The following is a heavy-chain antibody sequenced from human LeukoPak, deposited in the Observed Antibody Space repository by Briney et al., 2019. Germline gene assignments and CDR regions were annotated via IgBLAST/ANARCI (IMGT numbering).Heavy chain of an antibody. V-gene: IGHV4-34*01. CDR1: GGSFSGYY. CDR2: INHSGST. CDR3: AMRVVGYCSSTSCYPFDY. Sequence: SETLSPTCAVYGGSFSGYYWSWIRQPPGKGLEWIGEINHSGSTNYNPSLKSRVTISVDTSKNQFSLKLSSVTAADTAVYYCAMRVVGYCSSTSCYPFDYWGQGTLVTVSS. J-gene: IGHJ4*02. D-gene: IGHD2-2*01.